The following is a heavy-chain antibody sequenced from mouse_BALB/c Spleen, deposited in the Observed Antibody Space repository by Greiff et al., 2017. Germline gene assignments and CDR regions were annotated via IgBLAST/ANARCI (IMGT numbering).Heavy chain of an antibody. J-gene: IGHJ3*01. CDR2: IYPSDSYT. CDR3: TRGYGSSSWFAY. D-gene: IGHD1-1*01. CDR1: GYTFTSYW. V-gene: IGHV1-69*02. Sequence: VQLQQPGAELVRPGASVKLSCKASGYTFTSYWINWVKQRPGQGLEWIGNIYPSDSYTNYNQKFKDKATLTVDKSSSTSYMQLSSPTSEDSAVYCCTRGYGSSSWFAYWGQGTLVTVSA.